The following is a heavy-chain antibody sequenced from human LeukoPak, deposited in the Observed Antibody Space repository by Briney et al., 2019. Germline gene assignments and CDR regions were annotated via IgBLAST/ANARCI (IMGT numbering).Heavy chain of an antibody. CDR3: ARGSAGSSWLNLDY. V-gene: IGHV3-30*04. J-gene: IGHJ4*02. CDR2: ISYDGSNK. CDR1: GFTFSSYA. Sequence: GRSLRLSCAASGFTFSSYAMHWLRQAPGKGLEWVAVISYDGSNKYYADCVKGRFTISRDNSKNTLYLQVNSLRAEDTAVYYCARGSAGSSWLNLDYWGQGTLVTVSS. D-gene: IGHD6-13*01.